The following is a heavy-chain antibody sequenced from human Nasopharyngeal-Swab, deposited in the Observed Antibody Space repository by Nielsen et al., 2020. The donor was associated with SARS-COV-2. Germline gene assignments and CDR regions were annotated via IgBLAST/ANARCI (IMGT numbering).Heavy chain of an antibody. V-gene: IGHV3-48*03. Sequence: GGTLRVSCAASGVTFGIYEMNCVSQTPGKGLELVSYISSSGSTIYYADSVKGRFTISRDNAKNSLYLQMNSLRAEDTAVYYCARGTVVTTGYWGQGTLVTVSS. CDR1: GVTFGIYE. CDR3: ARGTVVTTGY. CDR2: ISSSGSTI. J-gene: IGHJ4*02. D-gene: IGHD4-23*01.